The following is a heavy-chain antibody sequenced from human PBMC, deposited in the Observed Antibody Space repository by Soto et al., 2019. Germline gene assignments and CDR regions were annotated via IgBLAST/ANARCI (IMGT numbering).Heavy chain of an antibody. CDR1: GGTFSSYT. J-gene: IGHJ4*02. CDR2: IIPILGIA. D-gene: IGHD4-4*01. V-gene: IGHV1-69*08. CDR3: ARDRGVYSNSSGGS. Sequence: QVQLVQSGAEVKKPGSSVKVSCKAFGGTFSSYTISWVRQAPGQGLEWMGRIIPILGIANYAQKFQGRVTITADKSTSTAYMELSRLRSEDTAVYYCARDRGVYSNSSGGSWGQGTLVTVSS.